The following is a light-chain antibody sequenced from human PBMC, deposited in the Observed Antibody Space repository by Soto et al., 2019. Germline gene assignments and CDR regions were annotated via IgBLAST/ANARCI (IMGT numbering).Light chain of an antibody. CDR3: SSYTSSSSYVV. CDR2: EVS. Sequence: QSVLTQPASVSGSPGQSITISCTGTSSDVGGYNYVSWYQQHPGKAPKLMIYEVSNRPSGVSNRFSGSKSGNTASLTISGFQAEDEADYYCSSYTSSSSYVVFGGGTKLTVL. V-gene: IGLV2-14*01. J-gene: IGLJ2*01. CDR1: SSDVGGYNY.